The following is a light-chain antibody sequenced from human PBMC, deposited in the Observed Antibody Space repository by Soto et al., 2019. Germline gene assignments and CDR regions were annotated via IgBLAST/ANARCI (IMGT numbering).Light chain of an antibody. CDR1: QDISNF. V-gene: IGKV1-27*01. Sequence: DIQMTQSPSSLSAFVGDTVTITCRARQDISNFLAWYQQKPGKVPKLLIYAASTLQSGVPSRFSGSGSGTDFTLTISSLQPEEFATYYCQKCKIAPFTFGGGTKVEMK. CDR3: QKCKIAPFT. CDR2: AAS. J-gene: IGKJ4*01.